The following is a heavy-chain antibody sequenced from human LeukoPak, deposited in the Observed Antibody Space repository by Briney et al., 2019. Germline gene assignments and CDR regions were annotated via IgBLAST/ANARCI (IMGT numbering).Heavy chain of an antibody. V-gene: IGHV3-7*05. CDR3: ARGQAFCDD. J-gene: IGHJ4*02. CDR1: GFSSSRYW. CDR2: IKEDGTKT. Sequence: GGSLGLSRAPSGFSSSRYWITWVRPAPGKRLEWVANIKEDGTKTYYVDSVKGRFTVSRDNAQDSLYLQMNSLTPEDTAVYFCARGQAFCDDWGQGAFVTVSS.